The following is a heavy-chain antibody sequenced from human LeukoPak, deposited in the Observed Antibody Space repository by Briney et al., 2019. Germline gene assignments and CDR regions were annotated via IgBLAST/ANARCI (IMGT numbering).Heavy chain of an antibody. J-gene: IGHJ4*02. V-gene: IGHV3-74*01. CDR3: ARGRGGSYHY. CDR1: GFTFSNNW. D-gene: IGHD1-26*01. CDR2: INTDGSTT. Sequence: GGSLRLSCAASGFTFSNNWMHWVRQAPGKGLVWVSRINTDGSTTTYADSVKGRFTISRDNAKNTLYLQMNSLRVEDTAVYYCARGRGGSYHYWGQGTLVTVSS.